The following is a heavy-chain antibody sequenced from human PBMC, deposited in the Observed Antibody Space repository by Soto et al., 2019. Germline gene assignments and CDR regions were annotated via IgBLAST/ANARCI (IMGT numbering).Heavy chain of an antibody. Sequence: QVQLVQSGAEVKKPGSSVKVSCKASGGTFSSNTIKWVRQAPGQGLEWMGRIIPMFGIANYAQKFQGRVTITADKSTSTADMELSSLRSEDTAGYYCARAGGMTIFGEGCDPWGQGTLVTVSS. CDR2: IIPMFGIA. V-gene: IGHV1-69*02. CDR1: GGTFSSNT. CDR3: ARAGGMTIFGEGCDP. D-gene: IGHD3-3*01. J-gene: IGHJ5*02.